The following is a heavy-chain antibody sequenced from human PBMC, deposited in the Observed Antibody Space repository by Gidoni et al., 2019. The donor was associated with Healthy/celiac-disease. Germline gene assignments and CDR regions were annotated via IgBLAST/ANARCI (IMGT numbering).Heavy chain of an antibody. Sequence: EVQLLVSGGGLVQHGGSLSLSCEAPGFTFSSYAMSWARQAPGKGLEWGSAISGSGGSTYYADSEKGWFTISRDNAKNTLYLQMNSLRAEDTAVYYCAKDRTTVTTLVDFDYWGQGTLVTVSS. V-gene: IGHV3-23*01. CDR2: ISGSGGST. J-gene: IGHJ4*02. CDR3: AKDRTTVTTLVDFDY. D-gene: IGHD4-17*01. CDR1: GFTFSSYA.